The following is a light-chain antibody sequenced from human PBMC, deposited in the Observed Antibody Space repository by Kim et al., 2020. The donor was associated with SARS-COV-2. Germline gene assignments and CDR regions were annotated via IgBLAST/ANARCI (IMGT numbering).Light chain of an antibody. Sequence: DIQMTQSPSSLSASVGDRVAITRRESQDNSRYLNWYQQKPGKAPELLIYTASSLQSGVPSRFTGSGSETDFTLTISSRQPEDFASYHRQETYSEPRRFGQGTKVEIK. V-gene: IGKV1-39*01. J-gene: IGKJ1*01. CDR3: QETYSEPRR. CDR2: TAS. CDR1: QDNSRY.